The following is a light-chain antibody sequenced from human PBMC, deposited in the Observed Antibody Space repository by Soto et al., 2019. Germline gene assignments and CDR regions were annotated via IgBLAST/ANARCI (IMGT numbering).Light chain of an antibody. CDR1: ASTIGRNY. Sequence: QSVLTQSPSASGTPGQRVTISCSGSASTIGRNYVYWYQQLPGTAPKLLIYRNSQRPLGVPDLFSGSKSGTSASLAISGLRSEDEADYYCAAWDDSLSGLYVFGAGTKVTVL. V-gene: IGLV1-47*01. CDR2: RNS. J-gene: IGLJ1*01. CDR3: AAWDDSLSGLYV.